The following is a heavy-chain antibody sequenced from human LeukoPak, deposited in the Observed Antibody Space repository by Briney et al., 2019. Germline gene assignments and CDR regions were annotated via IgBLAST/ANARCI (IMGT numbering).Heavy chain of an antibody. Sequence: ASLTVSFTASGYTFTVYYIHWVRQAPGQGRERMGLINPNSGDANYAQKFQGRVTMTRDTSISTAYMELSRLRSDDTAVYYCARERVVATIRNFDYWGQGTLVTVSS. CDR1: GYTFTVYY. V-gene: IGHV1-2*02. CDR3: ARERVVATIRNFDY. J-gene: IGHJ4*02. D-gene: IGHD5-12*01. CDR2: INPNSGDA.